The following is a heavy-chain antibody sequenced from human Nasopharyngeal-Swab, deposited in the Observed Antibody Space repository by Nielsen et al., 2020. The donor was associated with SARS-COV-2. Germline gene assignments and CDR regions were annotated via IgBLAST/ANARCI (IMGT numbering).Heavy chain of an antibody. D-gene: IGHD6-13*01. CDR3: ARDPGSSWPHYFDF. Sequence: CARHAPGQGLEWMGWINPNSGGTNYAQKFQGRVTMTRDTSITTAYMDLSRLRSDDTAVYYCARDPGSSWPHYFDFWGQGTLVTVSS. CDR2: INPNSGGT. J-gene: IGHJ4*02. V-gene: IGHV1-2*02.